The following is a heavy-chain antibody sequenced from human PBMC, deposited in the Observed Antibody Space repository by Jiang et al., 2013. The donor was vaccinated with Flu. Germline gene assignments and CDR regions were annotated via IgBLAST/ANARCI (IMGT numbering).Heavy chain of an antibody. CDR3: VREYYSSYKWLDP. CDR1: GGSISGHY. Sequence: GSGLVKPSETLSLTCTVSGGSISGHYWSWIRQPPGKGLEWIGNFYHSGNTNYNPSLKSRVIISVDTSKNQFSLKIRSVTAADTAMYYCVREYYSSYKWLDPWGQGILVTVSS. J-gene: IGHJ5*02. CDR2: FYHSGNT. D-gene: IGHD3-10*01. V-gene: IGHV4-59*11.